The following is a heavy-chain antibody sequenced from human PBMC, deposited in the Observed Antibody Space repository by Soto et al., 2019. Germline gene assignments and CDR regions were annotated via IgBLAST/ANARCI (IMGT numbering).Heavy chain of an antibody. CDR2: INAGNGNT. CDR1: GYTFTSYA. V-gene: IGHV1-3*01. D-gene: IGHD2-21*02. CDR3: ARSIVVVTVADE. J-gene: IGHJ4*02. Sequence: GASVKVSCKASGYTFTSYAMHLVRQAPGQRLEWMGWINAGNGNTKYSQKFQGRVTITRDTSASTAYMELSSLRSEDTAVYYCARSIVVVTVADEWGQGTLVTVSS.